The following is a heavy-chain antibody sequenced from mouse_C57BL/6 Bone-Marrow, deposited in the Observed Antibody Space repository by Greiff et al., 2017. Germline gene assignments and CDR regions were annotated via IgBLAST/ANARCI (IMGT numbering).Heavy chain of an antibody. CDR1: GFTFSSYG. D-gene: IGHD1-1*01. V-gene: IGHV5-6*01. Sequence: EVHLVESGGDLVKPGGSLKLSCAASGFTFSSYGMSWVRQTPDKRLEWVATISSGGSYTYYPDSVKGRFTISRDNAKNTLYLQMSSLKSEDTAMYYCARGRDYYGSSSYWDFGVWGTGTTVTVAS. CDR3: ARGRDYYGSSSYWDFGV. J-gene: IGHJ1*03. CDR2: ISSGGSYT.